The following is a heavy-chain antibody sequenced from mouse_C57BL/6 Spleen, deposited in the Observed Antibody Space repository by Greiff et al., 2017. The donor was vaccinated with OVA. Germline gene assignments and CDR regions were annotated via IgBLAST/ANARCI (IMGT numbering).Heavy chain of an antibody. J-gene: IGHJ1*03. CDR3: AMRTTVVATDWYFDV. CDR1: GFTFSDYG. V-gene: IGHV5-17*01. D-gene: IGHD1-1*01. CDR2: ISSGSSTI. Sequence: EVQGVESGGGLVKPGGSLKLSCAASGFTFSDYGMHWVRQAPEKGLEWVAYISSGSSTIYYADTVKGRFTISRDNAKNTLFLQMTSLRSEDTAMYYCAMRTTVVATDWYFDVWGTGTTVTVSS.